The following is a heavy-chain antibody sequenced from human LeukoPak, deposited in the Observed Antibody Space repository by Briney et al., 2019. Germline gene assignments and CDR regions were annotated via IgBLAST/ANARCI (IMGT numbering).Heavy chain of an antibody. Sequence: GGSLRLSCAASGFTISSSYMSWVRQAPGKGLEWVSVIYRGEGTYYTESVKGRFIISRDSSKNTLYLQMNSLRAEDTAVYYCVREIGNSGNYDWGQGTLVTVSS. CDR1: GFTISSSY. D-gene: IGHD1-26*01. V-gene: IGHV3-53*01. J-gene: IGHJ4*02. CDR3: VREIGNSGNYD. CDR2: IYRGEGT.